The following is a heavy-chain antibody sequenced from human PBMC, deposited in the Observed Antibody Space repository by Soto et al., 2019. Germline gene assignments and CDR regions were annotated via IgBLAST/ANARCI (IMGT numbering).Heavy chain of an antibody. V-gene: IGHV1-46*03. Sequence: QVQLVQSGAEVKKPGASVKVSCKASGYTFTSYYMHWVRQAPGQGLEWMGIINPSGGSTSYAQKFQGLVTMTRDTSTSTFYMELSSLRSEDTAVYYCARDIITTGTTSYYWGQGTLVTVSS. CDR1: GYTFTSYY. D-gene: IGHD1-1*01. J-gene: IGHJ4*02. CDR3: ARDIITTGTTSYY. CDR2: INPSGGST.